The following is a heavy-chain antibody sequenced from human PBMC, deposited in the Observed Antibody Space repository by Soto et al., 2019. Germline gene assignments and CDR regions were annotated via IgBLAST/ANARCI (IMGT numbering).Heavy chain of an antibody. J-gene: IGHJ4*02. CDR3: ARELGSGYDY. Sequence: EVQLVESGGGLVQPGGSLRLSCAASGFTFSSYSMNWVRQAPGKGLEWVSYISSSSSTIYYADSVKGRFTISRDNAKNSLYLQMNSLRAEDTAVYYCARELGSGYDYWGQGTLVTVSS. CDR1: GFTFSSYS. D-gene: IGHD5-12*01. V-gene: IGHV3-48*01. CDR2: ISSSSSTI.